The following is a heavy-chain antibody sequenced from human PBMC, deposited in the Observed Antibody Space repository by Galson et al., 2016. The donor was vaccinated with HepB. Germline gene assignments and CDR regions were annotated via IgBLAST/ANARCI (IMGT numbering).Heavy chain of an antibody. J-gene: IGHJ4*02. CDR1: GFSLSAYW. D-gene: IGHD3-22*01. CDR3: ARDVAYEALDC. Sequence: SLRLSCAGSGFSLSAYWTVWVRQAPGKGLEWVANINRDGSEKYSVEGRFSISRDHSKTPPSLQMDSLRAEDTAVYYCARDVAYEALDCWGQGTLVTVSS. V-gene: IGHV3-7*01. CDR2: INRDGSEK.